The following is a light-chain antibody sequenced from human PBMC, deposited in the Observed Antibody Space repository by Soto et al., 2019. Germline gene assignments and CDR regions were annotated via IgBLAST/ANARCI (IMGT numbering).Light chain of an antibody. V-gene: IGKV3-11*01. J-gene: IGKJ5*01. Sequence: ETVLTQSPATLSLSPGERATLSCRASQNVDIYLAWYQHKPGQAPRVLIYDASNRATGIPARFSGSGSGTDFTLTISSLEPEGFAVYYCQQRKYWPPITFGQGTRLEIK. CDR1: QNVDIY. CDR2: DAS. CDR3: QQRKYWPPIT.